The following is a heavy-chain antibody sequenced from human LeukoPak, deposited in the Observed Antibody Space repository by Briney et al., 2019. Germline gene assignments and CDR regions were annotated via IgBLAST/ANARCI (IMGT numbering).Heavy chain of an antibody. CDR3: ARLSETAAYYYTSGYYFLGY. CDR1: GYTFGSYD. J-gene: IGHJ4*02. Sequence: ASVRVSCKASGYTFGSYDINWVRKATGQGLEWMGWMNPGSGNTGYAQRFQGRVTMTRETSTNTAYMELSGLRSEDTAIYCCARLSETAAYYYTSGYYFLGYWGQGTLVTVDS. CDR2: MNPGSGNT. V-gene: IGHV1-8*02. D-gene: IGHD3-22*01.